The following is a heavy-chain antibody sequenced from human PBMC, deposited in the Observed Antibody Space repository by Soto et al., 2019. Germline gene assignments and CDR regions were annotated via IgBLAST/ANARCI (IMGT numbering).Heavy chain of an antibody. Sequence: EVQLVESGGGLVQPGGSLRLSCAVSGFTVSSYRMHWVRQAPGKGLVWVSRIKSDGSSTSYADSVKGRFTISRDNAKNTVCLQMNSLRAEDTAVYYCARGMHYYFWSAGPLLGMDVWGQGTTVTVS. D-gene: IGHD3-3*01. V-gene: IGHV3-74*01. CDR2: IKSDGSST. CDR1: GFTVSSYR. J-gene: IGHJ6*02. CDR3: ARGMHYYFWSAGPLLGMDV.